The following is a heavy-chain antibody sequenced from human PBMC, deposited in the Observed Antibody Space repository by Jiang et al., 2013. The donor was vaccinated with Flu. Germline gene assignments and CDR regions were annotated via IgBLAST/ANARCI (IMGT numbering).Heavy chain of an antibody. Sequence: KPTQTLTLTCTFSGFSLSTSGMCVSWIRQPPGKALEWLARIDWDDDKYYSTSLKTRLTISKDTSKDQVVLTMTNMDPVDTATYYCARTVVVPAEGSWFDPWGQGTLVTVSS. CDR2: IDWDDDK. V-gene: IGHV2-70*11. D-gene: IGHD2-2*01. CDR1: GFSLSTSGMC. J-gene: IGHJ5*02. CDR3: ARTVVVPAEGSWFDP.